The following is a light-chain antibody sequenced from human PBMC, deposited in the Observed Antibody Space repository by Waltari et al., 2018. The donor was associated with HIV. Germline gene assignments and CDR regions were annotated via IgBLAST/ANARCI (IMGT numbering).Light chain of an antibody. V-gene: IGKV1-39*01. Sequence: DIQMTQSPPSLSASVGDRINITCRASQTINTNLNWYQQKSGKAPKVLIYGTSTLRSEFPSRFSGSGSGTEFTLTITSLQSDDSATYYCQQSDKTPPTFGGGTTVEIK. CDR1: QTINTN. CDR2: GTS. CDR3: QQSDKTPPT. J-gene: IGKJ4*01.